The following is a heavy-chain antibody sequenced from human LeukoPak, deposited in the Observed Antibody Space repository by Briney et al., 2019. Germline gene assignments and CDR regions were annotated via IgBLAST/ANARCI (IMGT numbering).Heavy chain of an antibody. J-gene: IGHJ4*02. CDR1: GGSFSGYY. D-gene: IGHD6-13*01. CDR2: IDHSGFT. CDR3: ASRRYSSSWRKFDY. Sequence: SETLSLTCAVYGGSFSGYYWSWIRQPPGKGLEWIGEIDHSGFTNYNPSLKSRVTISVDTSKSQFSLKLSSVTAADTAVYYCASRRYSSSWRKFDYWGQGTLVTVSS. V-gene: IGHV4-34*01.